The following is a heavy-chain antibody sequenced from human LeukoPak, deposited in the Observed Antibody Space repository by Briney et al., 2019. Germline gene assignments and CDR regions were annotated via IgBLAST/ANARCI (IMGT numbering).Heavy chain of an antibody. Sequence: GGSLRLSCAASGFTFSSYAMSWVRQAPGKGLEWVAVISYDGSDKYYADYVKGRFTISRDNSKNTLYLQMNSLKPEDTSVYYCARGQRGGLLPNWFDPWGQGTLVTVSS. CDR2: ISYDGSDK. CDR1: GFTFSSYA. CDR3: ARGQRGGLLPNWFDP. V-gene: IGHV3-30-3*01. D-gene: IGHD3-16*01. J-gene: IGHJ5*02.